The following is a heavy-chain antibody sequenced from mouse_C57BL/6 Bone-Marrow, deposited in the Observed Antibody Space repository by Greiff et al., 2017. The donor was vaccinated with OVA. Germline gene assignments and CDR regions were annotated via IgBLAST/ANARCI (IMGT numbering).Heavy chain of an antibody. D-gene: IGHD1-3*01. CDR1: GYTFTSYT. V-gene: IGHV1-4*01. CDR3: ARGLVGAMDY. Sequence: VKLMESGAELARPGASVKMSCKASGYTFTSYTMHWVKQRPGQGLEWIGYINPSSGYTKYNQKFKDKATVTADKTSSTAYMQLSSLTSEDSAVYYCARGLVGAMDYWGQGTSVTVSS. CDR2: INPSSGYT. J-gene: IGHJ4*01.